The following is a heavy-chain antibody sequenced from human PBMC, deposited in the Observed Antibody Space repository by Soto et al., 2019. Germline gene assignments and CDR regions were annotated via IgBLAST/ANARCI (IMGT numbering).Heavy chain of an antibody. J-gene: IGHJ4*02. CDR3: ARDRNDFWSGYFSDY. V-gene: IGHV1-18*04. CDR1: GYTFTGYY. CDR2: INPYSGNT. Sequence: RASVKVSCKASGYTFTGYYMHWVRQAPGQGLEWMGWINPYSGNTNYAQKLQGRVTMTTDTSTSTAYMELRSLRSDDTAVYYCARDRNDFWSGYFSDYWGQGTLVTVSS. D-gene: IGHD3-3*01.